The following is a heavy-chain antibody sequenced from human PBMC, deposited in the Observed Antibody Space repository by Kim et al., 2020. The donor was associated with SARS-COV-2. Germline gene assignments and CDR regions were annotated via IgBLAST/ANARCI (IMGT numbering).Heavy chain of an antibody. D-gene: IGHD3-10*01. Sequence: SETLSLTCAVYGGSFSGYYWSWIRQPPGKGLEWIGEINHSGSTNYNPSLKSRVTISVDTSKNQFSLKLSSVTAADTAVYYCARWRRVRGVKRRTHGNFDYWGQGTLVTVSS. CDR2: INHSGST. CDR3: ARWRRVRGVKRRTHGNFDY. J-gene: IGHJ4*02. CDR1: GGSFSGYY. V-gene: IGHV4-34*01.